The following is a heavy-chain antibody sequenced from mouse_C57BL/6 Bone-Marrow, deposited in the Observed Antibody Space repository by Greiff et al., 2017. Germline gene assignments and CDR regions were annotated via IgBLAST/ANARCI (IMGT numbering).Heavy chain of an antibody. CDR3: AREGYYYGSSPFAY. CDR2: IYPGDGDT. D-gene: IGHD1-1*01. J-gene: IGHJ3*01. Sequence: QVQLQQSGPELVKPGASVKISCKASGYAFSSSWMNWVKQRPGKGLEWIGRIYPGDGDTNYNGKFKGKATLTADKSSSTAFMQLSSLTSEDAAVCFCAREGYYYGSSPFAYWGQGTLVTVSA. CDR1: GYAFSSSW. V-gene: IGHV1-82*01.